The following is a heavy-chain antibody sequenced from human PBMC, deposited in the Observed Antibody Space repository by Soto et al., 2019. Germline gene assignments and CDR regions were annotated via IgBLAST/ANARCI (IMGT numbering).Heavy chain of an antibody. Sequence: ASVKVSCKASGGTFSSYAISWVRQAPGQGLEWMGGIIPIFGTANYAQKFQGRVTITADESTSTAYMELSSLRSEDTAVYYCARVRIFGVVTPFDYWGQGTLVTVSS. CDR2: IIPIFGTA. V-gene: IGHV1-69*13. D-gene: IGHD3-3*01. J-gene: IGHJ4*02. CDR1: GGTFSSYA. CDR3: ARVRIFGVVTPFDY.